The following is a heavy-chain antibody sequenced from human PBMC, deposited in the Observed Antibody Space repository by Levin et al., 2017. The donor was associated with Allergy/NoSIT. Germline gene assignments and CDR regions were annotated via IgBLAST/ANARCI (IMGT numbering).Heavy chain of an antibody. D-gene: IGHD4-17*01. Sequence: SQTLSLTCTVSGGSISSSSYYWGWIRQPPGKGLEWIGSIYYSGSTYYNPSLKSRVTISVDTSKNQFSLKLSSVTAADTAVYYCARPDYGDSSWGAFDIWGQGTMVTVSS. CDR2: IYYSGST. J-gene: IGHJ3*02. CDR1: GGSISSSSYY. CDR3: ARPDYGDSSWGAFDI. V-gene: IGHV4-39*01.